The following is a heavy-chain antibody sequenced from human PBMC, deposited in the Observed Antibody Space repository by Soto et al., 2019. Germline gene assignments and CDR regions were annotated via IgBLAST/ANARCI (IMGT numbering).Heavy chain of an antibody. CDR3: ARLQDRYSSSWYYFDY. CDR2: ISANGGST. Sequence: EVQVLESGGGLVQPGASLRLSCASSGFTLSSYAMSWVRQAPGKGLEWVSAISANGGSTYYADSVKGRFTISRDDSKNTLYLQMSSLSAEDTAVYYCARLQDRYSSSWYYFDYWGQGTLVTVSS. J-gene: IGHJ4*02. CDR1: GFTLSSYA. D-gene: IGHD6-13*01. V-gene: IGHV3-23*01.